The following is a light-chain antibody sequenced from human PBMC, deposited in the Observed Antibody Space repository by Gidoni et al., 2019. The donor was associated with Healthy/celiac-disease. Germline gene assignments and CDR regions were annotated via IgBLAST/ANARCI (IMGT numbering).Light chain of an antibody. J-gene: IGKJ2*02. CDR3: QQYGSSPLCT. V-gene: IGKV3-20*01. CDR1: QSVSSSY. CDR2: GAS. Sequence: EIVLTQSPGTLSLSPGERATLSCRASQSVSSSYLAWYQQNPGQAPRLLIYGASSRATGIPDRFSGSGSGTDFTLTISRLEPEDFAVYYCQQYGSSPLCTFGQGTKLEIK.